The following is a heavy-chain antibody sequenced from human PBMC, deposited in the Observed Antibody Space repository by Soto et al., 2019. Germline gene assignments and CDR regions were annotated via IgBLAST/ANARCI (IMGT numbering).Heavy chain of an antibody. D-gene: IGHD3-22*01. Sequence: PGGSLRLSCAASGFTFSSYGMHWVRQAPGKGLEWVAVISYDGSNKYYADSVKGRFTISRDNSKNTLYLQMNSLRAEDTAVYYCAKAGRFRFITSSSFDYWGQGTLVTVSS. V-gene: IGHV3-30*18. J-gene: IGHJ4*02. CDR2: ISYDGSNK. CDR3: AKAGRFRFITSSSFDY. CDR1: GFTFSSYG.